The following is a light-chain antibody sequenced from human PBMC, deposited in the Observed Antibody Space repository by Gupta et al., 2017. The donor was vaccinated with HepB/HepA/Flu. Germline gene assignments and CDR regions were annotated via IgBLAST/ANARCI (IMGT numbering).Light chain of an antibody. V-gene: IGLV7-43*01. CDR3: RVHGGGAWV. CDR2: KTN. Sequence: QPVVTQAPSVTVSPGGTVTLTCASNTGAVTSTYYPSWFQKKPGQAPRPLIYKTNNKHSWTPARFSGSRRGDKAALTLSGARAEDEDEYYCRVHGGGAWVFGGGTKLTVL. J-gene: IGLJ2*01. CDR1: TGAVTSTYY.